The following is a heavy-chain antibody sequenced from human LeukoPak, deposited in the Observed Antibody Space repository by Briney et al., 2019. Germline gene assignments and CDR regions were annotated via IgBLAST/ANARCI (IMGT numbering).Heavy chain of an antibody. Sequence: ASVKVSCKASGYTFTSYAMNWVRQATGQGLEWMGWMNPNSGDTGYAQKFQGRVTITRNTSISTAYMELSSLRSEDTAVYYCARGRYDFWSGIPYFDYWGQGTLVTVSS. CDR3: ARGRYDFWSGIPYFDY. CDR2: MNPNSGDT. D-gene: IGHD3-3*01. J-gene: IGHJ4*02. CDR1: GYTFTSYA. V-gene: IGHV1-8*03.